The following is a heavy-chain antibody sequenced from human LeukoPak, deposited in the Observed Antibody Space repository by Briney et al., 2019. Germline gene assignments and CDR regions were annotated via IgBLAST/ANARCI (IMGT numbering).Heavy chain of an antibody. Sequence: GGSLRLSCAASGFNFGSYTMNWVRQAPGKGLEWVSGISGSGGITYYADSVKGRFTISRDNSKNTLYLQMNSLRAEDTAVYYCAKEGQWLVEDPFDYWGQGTLVTVSS. CDR3: AKEGQWLVEDPFDY. D-gene: IGHD6-19*01. CDR1: GFNFGSYT. J-gene: IGHJ4*02. CDR2: ISGSGGIT. V-gene: IGHV3-23*01.